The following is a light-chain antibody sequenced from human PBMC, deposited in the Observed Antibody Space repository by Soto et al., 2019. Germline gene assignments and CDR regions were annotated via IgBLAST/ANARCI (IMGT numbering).Light chain of an antibody. V-gene: IGKV3-20*01. Sequence: EIVLTQSPGTLSLSPGERATLSCRASQSVSSSFLAWYQQKPGQAPRLLIYGASSRATGIPDRFSGSGSGTDFTLTISRLEPEDVAVYYWHQYGSSPLTFGGGTKVEIK. J-gene: IGKJ4*01. CDR3: HQYGSSPLT. CDR2: GAS. CDR1: QSVSSSF.